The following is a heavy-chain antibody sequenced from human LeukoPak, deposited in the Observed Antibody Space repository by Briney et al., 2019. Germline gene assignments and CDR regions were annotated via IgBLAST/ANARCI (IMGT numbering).Heavy chain of an antibody. CDR2: ITFSGRTI. CDR1: GFSFSDYH. V-gene: IGHV3-11*01. Sequence: GGSLRLSCAASGFSFSDYHMIWIRQPPGKGLEWVSYITFSGRTIYYADSVKGRFTISRDNARSSLYLQMNSLRAEDTAVYYCARLGSSWPNWFDPWGQGTLVTVSS. J-gene: IGHJ5*02. CDR3: ARLGSSWPNWFDP. D-gene: IGHD6-13*01.